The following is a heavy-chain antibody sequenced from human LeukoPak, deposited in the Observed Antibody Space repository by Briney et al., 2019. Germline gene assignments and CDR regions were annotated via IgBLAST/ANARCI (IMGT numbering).Heavy chain of an antibody. D-gene: IGHD1-26*01. CDR3: ARDLIVGATVVFSFFGY. V-gene: IGHV3-30*01. CDR2: ISYDGSNK. Sequence: GGSLRLSCAASGFTFSSYAMHWVRQAPGKGLEWVAVISYDGSNKYHADSVKGRFTISRDNSKNTLYLQMNSLRAEDTAVYYCARDLIVGATVVFSFFGYWGQGTLVTVSS. CDR1: GFTFSSYA. J-gene: IGHJ4*02.